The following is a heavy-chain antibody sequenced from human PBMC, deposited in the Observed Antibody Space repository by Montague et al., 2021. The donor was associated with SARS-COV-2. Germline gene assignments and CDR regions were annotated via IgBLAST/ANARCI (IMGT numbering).Heavy chain of an antibody. V-gene: IGHV4-59*11. CDR1: AGSISSHH. CDR3: ARAQNTCFIANVLSYFDI. J-gene: IGHJ4*02. CDR2: VYYTGST. D-gene: IGHD2-15*01. Sequence: SETLSLTCTVSAGSISSHHWCWIRRPPGKALEWIVDVYYTGSTKYNHSLKSRLTMSVDTPKNRFSLRLRSLTAAATAVYYCARAQNTCFIANVLSYFDIWGLGALVTVSS.